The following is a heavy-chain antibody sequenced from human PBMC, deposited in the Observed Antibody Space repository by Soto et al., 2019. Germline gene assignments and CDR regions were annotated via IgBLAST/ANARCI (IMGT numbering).Heavy chain of an antibody. V-gene: IGHV4-30-4*01. Sequence: PSETLSLTCTVSGGSISSGDYYWSWIRQPPGKGLEWIGYIYYSGSTYYNPSLKSRVTISVDTSKNQFSLKLSSATAADTAVYYCAREKGSGTYMGFDYWGQGTLVTVSS. CDR1: GGSISSGDYY. D-gene: IGHD3-10*01. CDR3: AREKGSGTYMGFDY. CDR2: IYYSGST. J-gene: IGHJ4*02.